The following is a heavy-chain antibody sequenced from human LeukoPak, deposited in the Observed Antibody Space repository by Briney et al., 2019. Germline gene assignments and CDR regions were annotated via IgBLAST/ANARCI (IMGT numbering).Heavy chain of an antibody. D-gene: IGHD3-3*01. CDR3: AKDQMGLRFLEWLSPFDY. J-gene: IGHJ4*02. CDR2: INPVASIT. V-gene: IGHV3-74*01. Sequence: GGSLRLSCAASGFTFSSHWFHWVRQAPGKGLVWVSRINPVASITNYADSVKGRFTVSRDNAMNTLYLQINSLRAEDTAVYYCAKDQMGLRFLEWLSPFDYWGQGTLVTVSS. CDR1: GFTFSSHW.